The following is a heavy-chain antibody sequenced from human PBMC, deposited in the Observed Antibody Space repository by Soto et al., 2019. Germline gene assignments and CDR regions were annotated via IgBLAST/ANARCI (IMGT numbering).Heavy chain of an antibody. Sequence: QVQLVQSGAEVKKPGSSVKVSCKTSGGTFSSYAISWVRQAPGQGLEWMGGIIPIFDTTNYAQKFQGRVTITADDSTGTSYXXLSSLRSEDTAVYYCARHDCISSSCYYYYYYTMDVWGQGTTVTVSS. CDR1: GGTFSSYA. V-gene: IGHV1-69*12. J-gene: IGHJ6*02. CDR3: ARHDCISSSCYYYYYYTMDV. D-gene: IGHD2-2*01. CDR2: IIPIFDTT.